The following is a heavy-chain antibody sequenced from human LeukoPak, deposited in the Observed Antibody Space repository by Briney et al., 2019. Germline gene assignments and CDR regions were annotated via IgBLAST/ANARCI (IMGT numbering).Heavy chain of an antibody. CDR1: GFTFSSYG. D-gene: IGHD6-19*01. CDR3: AKDLRYSSGWCPDY. J-gene: IGHJ4*02. V-gene: IGHV3-30*02. CDR2: IRYDGSNK. Sequence: SGGSLRLSCAASGFTFSSYGMHWVRQAPGKGLEWVAFIRYDGSNKYYADSVKGRFTISRDNSKNTLYLQMNSLRAEDTAVYYCAKDLRYSSGWCPDYWGQGTLVTVSS.